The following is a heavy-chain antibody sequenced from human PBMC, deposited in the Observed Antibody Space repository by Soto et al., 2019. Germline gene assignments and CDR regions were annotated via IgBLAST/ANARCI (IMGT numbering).Heavy chain of an antibody. CDR2: IYYSGST. J-gene: IGHJ6*02. CDR1: GGSISSSRYS. D-gene: IGHD3-3*01. CDR3: ETQWPLTDLWSGYGYYYYFVMEV. Sequence: SETLYSTCPVSGGSISSSRYSWGWIRQPPGKVLDLLGSIYYSGSTYYNPSLKSRVTISVDTSKNQFSLKLSSVTAADTAVYYCETQWPLTDLWSGYGYYYYFVMEVWGQGTTVTVSS. V-gene: IGHV4-39*01.